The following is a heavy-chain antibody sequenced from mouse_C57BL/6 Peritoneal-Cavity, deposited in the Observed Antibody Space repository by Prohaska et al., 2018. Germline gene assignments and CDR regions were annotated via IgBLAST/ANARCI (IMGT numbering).Heavy chain of an antibody. CDR3: MRYGNYWYFDV. CDR1: GFTFSGFW. V-gene: IGHV11-2*01. CDR2: INSDGSAR. D-gene: IGHD2-1*01. J-gene: IGHJ1*03. Sequence: EVQLLETGGGLVHPGWSRGLSCDGSGFTFSGFWMSWVRQTPGKNLEGIGDINSDGSARNYALSIKDRFTIFRDNDKSTLYLQMSNVRSEDTATYFCMRYGNYWYFDVWGTGTTVTVSS.